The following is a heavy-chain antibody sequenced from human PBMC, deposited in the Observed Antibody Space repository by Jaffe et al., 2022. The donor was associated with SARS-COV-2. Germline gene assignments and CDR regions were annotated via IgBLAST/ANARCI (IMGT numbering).Heavy chain of an antibody. J-gene: IGHJ4*02. CDR3: ARGEGDYGDCLFDY. CDR2: IWYDGSNK. Sequence: QVQLVESGGGVVQPGRSLRLSCAASGFTFSSYGMHWVRQAPGKGLEWVAVIWYDGSNKYYADSVKGRFTISRDNSKNTLYLQMNSLRAEDTAVYYCARGEGDYGDCLFDYWGQGTLVTVSS. D-gene: IGHD4-17*01. CDR1: GFTFSSYG. V-gene: IGHV3-33*01.